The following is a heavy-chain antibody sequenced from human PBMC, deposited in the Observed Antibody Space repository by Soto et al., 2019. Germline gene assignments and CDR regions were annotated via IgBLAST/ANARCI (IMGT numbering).Heavy chain of an antibody. Sequence: QLQLQESSPGLVKPSETLSLTCTVSGGSISSSSYYWGWIRQPPGKGLEWIGSIYYSGSTYYNPSRKSRVPISVDTSKNHFSLKLSSVPAADTAVYYCARLYGDYYYYYMDVWGKGTTVTVSS. D-gene: IGHD4-17*01. CDR1: GGSISSSSYY. J-gene: IGHJ6*03. CDR2: IYYSGST. CDR3: ARLYGDYYYYYMDV. V-gene: IGHV4-39*02.